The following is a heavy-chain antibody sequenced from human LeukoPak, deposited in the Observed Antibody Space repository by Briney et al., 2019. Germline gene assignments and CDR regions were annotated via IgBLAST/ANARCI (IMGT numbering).Heavy chain of an antibody. D-gene: IGHD1-26*01. J-gene: IGHJ4*02. V-gene: IGHV1-2*02. CDR3: ARDQEVGATNLDY. CDR1: GYTFTGYY. Sequence: GASVKVSCKAYGYTFTGYYMHWVRQAPGQGLERMGWINPNSGGTNYAQKFQGRVTMTRDTSISTAYMELSRLRSDDTAVYYCARDQEVGATNLDYWGQGTLVTVSS. CDR2: INPNSGGT.